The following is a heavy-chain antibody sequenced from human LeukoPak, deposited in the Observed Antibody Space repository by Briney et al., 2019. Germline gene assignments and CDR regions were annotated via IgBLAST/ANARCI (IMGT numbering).Heavy chain of an antibody. CDR3: ARHVTLTGIPLRQPNWFDP. V-gene: IGHV4-34*01. CDR2: INHSGST. CDR1: GGSFSGYY. Sequence: PSETLSLTCAVYGGSFSGYYWSWIRQPPGKGLEWIGEINHSGSTNYNPSLKSRVTISVDTSKNQFSLKLSSVTAADTAVYYCARHVTLTGIPLRQPNWFDPWGQGTLVTVSS. D-gene: IGHD6-13*01. J-gene: IGHJ5*02.